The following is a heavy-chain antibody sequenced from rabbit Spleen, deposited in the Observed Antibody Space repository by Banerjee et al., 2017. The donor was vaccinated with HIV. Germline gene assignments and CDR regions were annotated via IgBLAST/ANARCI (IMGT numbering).Heavy chain of an antibody. Sequence: QSLEESGGDLVKPGASLTLTCKASGVSFSGNSYMCWVRQAPGKGLEWIACINIVTGKSVYASWAKGRFTMSRTSSTTVTLQMTSLTAADTATYFCARDLVAVIGWNFNLWGPGTLVTVS. CDR3: ARDLVAVIGWNFNL. D-gene: IGHD1-1*01. J-gene: IGHJ4*01. V-gene: IGHV1S40*01. CDR2: INIVTGKS. CDR1: GVSFSGNSY.